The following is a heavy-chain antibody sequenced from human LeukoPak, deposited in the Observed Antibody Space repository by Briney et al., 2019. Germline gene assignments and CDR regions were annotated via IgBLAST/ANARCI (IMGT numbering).Heavy chain of an antibody. Sequence: SETLSLTCAVYGGSFSRYYWSWIRQPPGKGLEWIGEINHSGSTNYNPSLKSRVTISVDTSKNQFSLKLSSVTAADTAVYYCARVRCGGDCYYYYYYCGMDVWGQGTTVTVSS. CDR2: INHSGST. D-gene: IGHD2-21*02. J-gene: IGHJ6*02. CDR1: GGSFSRYY. V-gene: IGHV4-34*01. CDR3: ARVRCGGDCYYYYYYCGMDV.